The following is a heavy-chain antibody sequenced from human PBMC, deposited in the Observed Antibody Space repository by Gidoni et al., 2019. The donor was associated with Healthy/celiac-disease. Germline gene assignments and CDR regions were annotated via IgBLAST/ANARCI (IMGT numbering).Heavy chain of an antibody. J-gene: IGHJ4*02. CDR3: ARGSVN. Sequence: QVTLVQAGAEGTKHGSSVKVSCEASGGTVRSYAISVVRQAPGQGLEWMVGIIPIFGTANSAQKVQGRVTITADEATSTAYMELRRLRSEDTAVYYCARGSVNWGQGTLVTVSS. CDR2: IIPIFGTA. D-gene: IGHD3-22*01. CDR1: GGTVRSYA. V-gene: IGHV1-69*01.